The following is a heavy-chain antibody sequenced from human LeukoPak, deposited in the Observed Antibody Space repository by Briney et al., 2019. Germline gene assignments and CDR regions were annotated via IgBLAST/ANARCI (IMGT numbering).Heavy chain of an antibody. J-gene: IGHJ4*02. V-gene: IGHV3-23*01. CDR2: ISGSGGST. Sequence: GGSLRLSCAASGFTFSSYAMSWVRQAPGKGLEWVSAISGSGGSTYYADSVKGRFTISRDNSKNTLYLRMNSLRAEDTAVYYCAKGPSVAHTTRIDYWGQGTLVTVSS. CDR1: GFTFSSYA. CDR3: AKGPSVAHTTRIDY. D-gene: IGHD1-14*01.